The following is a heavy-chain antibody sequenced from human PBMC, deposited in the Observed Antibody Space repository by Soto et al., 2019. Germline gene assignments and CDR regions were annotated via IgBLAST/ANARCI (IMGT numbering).Heavy chain of an antibody. D-gene: IGHD3-16*01. Sequence: EVQLLESGGGLVQPGGSLRLSCAASGFTFSSYAMSWVRQAPGKGLEWVSAISGSGGSTYYADSVKGRFTISRDNSKNTLYLQMNSLRAEDTAVYYFAKEGTYHDYVWGSNLTGYFDYWGQGSLVTVSS. CDR2: ISGSGGST. CDR3: AKEGTYHDYVWGSNLTGYFDY. CDR1: GFTFSSYA. J-gene: IGHJ4*02. V-gene: IGHV3-23*01.